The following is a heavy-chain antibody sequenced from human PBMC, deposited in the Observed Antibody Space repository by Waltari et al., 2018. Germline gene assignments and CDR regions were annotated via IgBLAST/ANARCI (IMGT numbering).Heavy chain of an antibody. CDR3: ARRDCSGGSCYSYFDY. J-gene: IGHJ4*02. Sequence: QLQLQESGPGLVKPSEPLSLPCTVSGGPISSSKYYWGWIRQPPGKGLEWIGSIYYSGSTYYNPSLKSRVTISVDTSKNQFSLKLSSVTAADTAVYYCARRDCSGGSCYSYFDYWGQGTLVTVSS. D-gene: IGHD2-15*01. CDR2: IYYSGST. CDR1: GGPISSSKYY. V-gene: IGHV4-39*01.